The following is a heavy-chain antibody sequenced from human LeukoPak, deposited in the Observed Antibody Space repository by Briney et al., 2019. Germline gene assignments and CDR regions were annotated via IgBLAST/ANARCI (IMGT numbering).Heavy chain of an antibody. CDR3: VRASDSIFSYYYHMDL. V-gene: IGHV4-4*07. Sequence: KPSETLSLTCNVSGASVSDYYWSWVRQPAGKGLEWVGRIFTTGSTDYHPSLKSRVTMTRDRSKNQRFLTLASVTAADTAVYYCVRASDSIFSYYYHMDLWGKGITVTVSS. D-gene: IGHD2-21*01. CDR2: IFTTGST. CDR1: GASVSDYY. J-gene: IGHJ6*03.